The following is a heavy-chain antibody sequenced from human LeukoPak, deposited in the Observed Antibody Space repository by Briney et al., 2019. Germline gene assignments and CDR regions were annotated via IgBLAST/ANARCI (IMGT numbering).Heavy chain of an antibody. Sequence: GRSLRLSCAASGFTFDDYAMLWLRQAPGKGLEWVSDISWNSGSIGYADPVKGRFTISRDNAKNSLYLQVNSLRAEGMALYFFAKGSSSWYGDNFDYWGQGTLVTVSS. CDR2: ISWNSGSI. CDR1: GFTFDDYA. D-gene: IGHD6-13*01. V-gene: IGHV3-9*03. J-gene: IGHJ4*02. CDR3: AKGSSSWYGDNFDY.